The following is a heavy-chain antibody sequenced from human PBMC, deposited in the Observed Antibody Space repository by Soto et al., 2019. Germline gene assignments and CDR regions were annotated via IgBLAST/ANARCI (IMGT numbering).Heavy chain of an antibody. V-gene: IGHV4-34*01. Sequence: SETLSLTCAVYGGSFSGYYWSWIRQPPGKGLEWIGEINHSGSTNYNPSLKSRVTISVDTSKNQFSLKLSSVTAADTAVYYCARVGPYYSDSSGYGYFDYWGQGTLVTVSS. J-gene: IGHJ4*02. CDR1: GGSFSGYY. CDR2: INHSGST. CDR3: ARVGPYYSDSSGYGYFDY. D-gene: IGHD3-22*01.